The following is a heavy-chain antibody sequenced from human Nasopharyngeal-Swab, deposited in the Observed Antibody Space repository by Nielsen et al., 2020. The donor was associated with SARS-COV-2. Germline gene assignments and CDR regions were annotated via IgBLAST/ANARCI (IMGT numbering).Heavy chain of an antibody. J-gene: IGHJ3*02. CDR3: ASPKTFYGGNTGVDRAFDI. Sequence: WIRQPPGKGLEWVAVISYDGSNKYCADSVKGRFTISRDNSKNTLYLQMNSLRAEDTAVYYCASPKTFYGGNTGVDRAFDIWGQGTMVTVSS. CDR2: ISYDGSNK. V-gene: IGHV3-30-3*01. D-gene: IGHD4-23*01.